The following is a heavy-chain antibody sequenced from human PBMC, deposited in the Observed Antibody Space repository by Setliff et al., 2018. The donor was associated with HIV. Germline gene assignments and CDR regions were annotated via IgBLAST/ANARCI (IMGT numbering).Heavy chain of an antibody. D-gene: IGHD6-13*01. CDR3: ARHVGISIGGTRGDFDC. CDR2: IFSSGST. V-gene: IGHV4-4*09. Sequence: SETLSLTCTVSGGSISSYYWSWIRQPPGKGLEWIGYIFSSGSTNYNPSLKSRVTISVDTSKNQFSLRLSSVTAADTAMYYCARHVGISIGGTRGDFDCWGQGTLVTVSS. J-gene: IGHJ4*02. CDR1: GGSISSYY.